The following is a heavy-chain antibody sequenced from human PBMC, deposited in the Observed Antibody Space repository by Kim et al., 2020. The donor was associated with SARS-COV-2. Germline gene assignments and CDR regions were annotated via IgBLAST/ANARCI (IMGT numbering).Heavy chain of an antibody. D-gene: IGHD3-10*01. CDR3: FSMVRGAVY. V-gene: IGHV3-64*05. Sequence: GGSLRLSCSASGFSFNAHAIHWLRQAPGKGLEYVSAVSANGINRYYADSVKGRFTISRDNSRNTVYFQVSSLRADDTAVYYCFSMVRGAVYWGQGTLVTVSS. J-gene: IGHJ4*02. CDR1: GFSFNAHA. CDR2: VSANGINR.